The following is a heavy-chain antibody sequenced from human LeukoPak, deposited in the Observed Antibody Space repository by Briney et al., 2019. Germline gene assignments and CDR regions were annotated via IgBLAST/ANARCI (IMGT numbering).Heavy chain of an antibody. CDR2: IDTNTGNP. J-gene: IGHJ4*02. D-gene: IGHD3-16*02. Sequence: ASVKVSCKGSGYTFTKYAISWVRQAPGQGLEYMGWIDTNTGNPTYAQGFAGRFVFSLDTSASTAYLQISSLKSEDTAVYYCARDRAIVHFDYWGQGTLVTVSS. CDR3: ARDRAIVHFDY. CDR1: GYTFTKYA. V-gene: IGHV7-4-1*02.